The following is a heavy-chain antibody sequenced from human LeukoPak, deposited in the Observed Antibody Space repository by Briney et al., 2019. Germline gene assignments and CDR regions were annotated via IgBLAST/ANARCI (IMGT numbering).Heavy chain of an antibody. CDR2: IYTSGST. J-gene: IGHJ3*02. V-gene: IGHV4-61*02. D-gene: IGHD3-3*01. CDR1: GGSISSGSYY. Sequence: SQTLSLTCTVSGGSISSGSYYWSWIRQPAGKGLEWIGRIYTSGSTNYNPSLKSRVTISVDTSKNQFSLKLSSVTAADTAVYYCARGNYDFWSGYPHAFXIWGQGTMVTVSS. CDR3: ARGNYDFWSGYPHAFXI.